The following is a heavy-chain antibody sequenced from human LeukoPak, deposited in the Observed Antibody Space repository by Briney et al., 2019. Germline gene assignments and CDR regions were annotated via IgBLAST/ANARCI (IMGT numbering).Heavy chain of an antibody. CDR2: INPNSGGT. Sequence: ASVKVSCKASGYTFIGYYIHWVRQAPGQGLEWMGRINPNSGGTNYAQKFQGRVTMTRDTSISTAYMEVSRLRSDDTAVYYCARVAVVVTADYWGQGTLVTVSS. D-gene: IGHD2-21*02. CDR1: GYTFIGYY. CDR3: ARVAVVVTADY. J-gene: IGHJ4*02. V-gene: IGHV1-2*06.